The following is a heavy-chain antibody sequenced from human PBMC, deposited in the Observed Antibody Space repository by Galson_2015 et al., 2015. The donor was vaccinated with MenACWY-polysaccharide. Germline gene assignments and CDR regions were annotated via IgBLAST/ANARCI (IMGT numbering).Heavy chain of an antibody. CDR2: ISSSSSYI. CDR3: ARYKSCGGDCLPYYFDY. V-gene: IGHV3-21*01. D-gene: IGHD2-21*02. J-gene: IGHJ4*02. Sequence: SLRLSCAASGFTFSSYSMNWVRQAPGKGLEWVSSISSSSSYIYYADSVKGRFTISRDNAKNSLYLQMNSLRAEDTAVYYCARYKSCGGDCLPYYFDYWGQGTLVTVSS. CDR1: GFTFSSYS.